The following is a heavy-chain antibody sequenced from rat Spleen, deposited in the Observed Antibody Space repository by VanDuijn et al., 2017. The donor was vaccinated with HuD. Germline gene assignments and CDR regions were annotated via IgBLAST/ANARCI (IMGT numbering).Heavy chain of an antibody. CDR3: AKNIYSSSYTRYYFDY. CDR2: ITSGGSNA. Sequence: EVQLVESGGGLVQPGRSLKLSCAASGFSFSSFAMAWVRQAPKKGLEWVATITSGGSNAYYPDSVKGRFTISRDNAKSTLYLQMDSLRSEDTATYYCAKNIYSSSYTRYYFDYWGQGVMVTVSS. V-gene: IGHV5-25*01. D-gene: IGHD1-2*01. CDR1: GFSFSSFA. J-gene: IGHJ2*01.